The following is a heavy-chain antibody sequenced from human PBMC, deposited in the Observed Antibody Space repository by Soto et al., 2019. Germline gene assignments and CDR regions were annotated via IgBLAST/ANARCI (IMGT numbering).Heavy chain of an antibody. CDR1: GGSFRGYH. V-gene: IGHV4-34*01. CDR3: ARGGYTSGWFRF. J-gene: IGHJ4*02. D-gene: IGHD6-19*01. Sequence: QVQLQQWGAGLLKPSETLSLTCAVHGGSFRGYHWTWIRQPPGKGLEWIGEINNSGSTNDNPSLKGRVTISRDTSKNQFSLSLSSVTAADTAIYYCARGGYTSGWFRFWGQGILVTVSS. CDR2: INNSGST.